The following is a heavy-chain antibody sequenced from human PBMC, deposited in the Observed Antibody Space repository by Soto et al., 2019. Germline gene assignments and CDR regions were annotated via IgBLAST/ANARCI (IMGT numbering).Heavy chain of an antibody. D-gene: IGHD3-9*01. V-gene: IGHV3-23*01. CDR2: ISGSGGST. Sequence: GSLRLSCAASGFTFSSYAMSWVRQAPGKGLEWVSAISGSGGSTYYADSVKGRFTISRDNSKNTLYLQMNSLRAEDTAVYYCAKVSHYDILTGYSYFDYWGQGTLVTVSS. J-gene: IGHJ4*02. CDR1: GFTFSSYA. CDR3: AKVSHYDILTGYSYFDY.